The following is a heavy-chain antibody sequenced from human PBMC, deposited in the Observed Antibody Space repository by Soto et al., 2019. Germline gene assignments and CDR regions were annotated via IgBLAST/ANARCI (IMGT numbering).Heavy chain of an antibody. CDR2: ISWNSGSI. CDR3: AKDLYCSSTSCSRPAGNFDWLSTSANWFDP. CDR1: GFTFDDYA. Sequence: EVQLVESGGGLVQPGRSLRLSCAASGFTFDDYAMHWVRQAPGKGLEWVSGISWNSGSIGYADSVKGRFTISRDNAKNSLYLQMNSLRAEDTALYYCAKDLYCSSTSCSRPAGNFDWLSTSANWFDPWGQGTLVTVSS. V-gene: IGHV3-9*01. D-gene: IGHD2-2*01. J-gene: IGHJ5*02.